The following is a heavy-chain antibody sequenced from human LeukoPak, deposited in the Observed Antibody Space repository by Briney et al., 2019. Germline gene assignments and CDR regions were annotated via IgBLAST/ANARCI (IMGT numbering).Heavy chain of an antibody. D-gene: IGHD1-26*01. CDR3: ARESDGRFFDY. Sequence: PGGSLRLSCAVSGLIFRSYWMSWVRQAPGKGLDWVANINQDGSEKYFVDSVKGRFTISRDNAKNSLHLQMNPLRAEDTAVYYCARESDGRFFDYWGQGTLVTVSS. V-gene: IGHV3-7*01. CDR1: GLIFRSYW. J-gene: IGHJ4*02. CDR2: INQDGSEK.